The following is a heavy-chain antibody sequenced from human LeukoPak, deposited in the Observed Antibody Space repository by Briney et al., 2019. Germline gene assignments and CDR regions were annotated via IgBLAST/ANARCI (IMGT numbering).Heavy chain of an antibody. Sequence: GGSLRLSCATSGFSFGSYAMSWVRQAPGKGLEWVSSISGTGMLTYYADSVKGRFTISRDNSKNTLYLQMSSLRAEDTATFYCAKYYYDSSGRGNDAFDVWGQGTLVTVSS. D-gene: IGHD3-22*01. CDR1: GFSFGSYA. J-gene: IGHJ3*01. V-gene: IGHV3-23*01. CDR3: AKYYYDSSGRGNDAFDV. CDR2: ISGTGMLT.